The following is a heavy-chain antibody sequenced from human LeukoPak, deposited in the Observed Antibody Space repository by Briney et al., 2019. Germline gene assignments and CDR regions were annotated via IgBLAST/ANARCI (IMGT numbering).Heavy chain of an antibody. V-gene: IGHV1-18*01. D-gene: IGHD3-3*01. CDR2: ISGYNGNT. CDR3: ARDGVSASSFLDY. J-gene: IGHJ4*02. Sequence: ASVKVSRKASGYTFYNYGISWMRQAPGQGLEWMGWISGYNGNTKYLQNLQGRVTVTTDTSTSTAYMELRSLRSDDTAVYYCARDGVSASSFLDYWGQGTLVTVSS. CDR1: GYTFYNYG.